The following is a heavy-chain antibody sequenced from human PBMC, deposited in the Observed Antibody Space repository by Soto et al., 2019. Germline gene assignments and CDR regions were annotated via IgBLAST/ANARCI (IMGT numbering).Heavy chain of an antibody. Sequence: QVQLVQSGAEVKKPGASVKVSCKASGYTFTGYYMHWVRQAPGQGLEWMGWINPNSGGTNYAQKVQGWVTITSDTSISTAYMELSRLRSDDTAVYYCARDNRRGAYYYYYYMDVWGKGTTLTASS. V-gene: IGHV1-2*04. D-gene: IGHD3-10*01. CDR1: GYTFTGYY. CDR2: INPNSGGT. J-gene: IGHJ6*03. CDR3: ARDNRRGAYYYYYYMDV.